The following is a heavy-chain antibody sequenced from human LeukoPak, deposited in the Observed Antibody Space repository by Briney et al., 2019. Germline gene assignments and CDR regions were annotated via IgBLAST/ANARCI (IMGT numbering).Heavy chain of an antibody. Sequence: SSETLSLTCTVSGGSISSSSYYWGWIRQPPGKGLEWIGSIYYSGSTYYNPSLKSRVTISADTSKNQFSLKLSSVTAADTAVYYCAGSSYSSSPPEAHFDYWGQGTLVTVSS. CDR1: GGSISSSSYY. CDR2: IYYSGST. V-gene: IGHV4-39*07. CDR3: AGSSYSSSPPEAHFDY. J-gene: IGHJ4*02. D-gene: IGHD6-6*01.